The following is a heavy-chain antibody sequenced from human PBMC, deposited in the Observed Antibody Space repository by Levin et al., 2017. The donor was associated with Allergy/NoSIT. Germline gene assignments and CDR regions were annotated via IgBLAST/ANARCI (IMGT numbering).Heavy chain of an antibody. Sequence: SETLSLTCAVYGGSFSGYYWSWIRQPPGKGLEWIGEINHSGSTNYNPSLKSRVTISVDTSKNQFSLKLSSVTAADTAVYYCARVLSYYGSGSYYHDYWGQGTLVTVSS. D-gene: IGHD3-10*01. CDR1: GGSFSGYY. CDR2: INHSGST. J-gene: IGHJ4*02. V-gene: IGHV4-34*01. CDR3: ARVLSYYGSGSYYHDY.